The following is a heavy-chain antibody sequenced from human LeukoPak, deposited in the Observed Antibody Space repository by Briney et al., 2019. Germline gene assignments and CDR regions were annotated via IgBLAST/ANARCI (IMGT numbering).Heavy chain of an antibody. CDR3: ARDLKGGYFDWSP. CDR2: ISSSSSYI. V-gene: IGHV3-21*01. Sequence: GGSLRLSCAASGFTFSSYSMNWVRQAPGKGLEWVSSISSSSSYIYYADSVKGRFTISRDNAKNSLYLQMNSLRAEDTAVYYCARDLKGGYFDWSPWGQGTLVTVSS. J-gene: IGHJ4*02. CDR1: GFTFSSYS. D-gene: IGHD3-9*01.